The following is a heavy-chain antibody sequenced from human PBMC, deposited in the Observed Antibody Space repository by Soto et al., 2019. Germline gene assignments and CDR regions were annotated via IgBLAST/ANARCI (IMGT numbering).Heavy chain of an antibody. J-gene: IGHJ4*02. CDR2: TKNKAYSYTT. D-gene: IGHD3-10*01. V-gene: IGHV3-72*01. Sequence: EVQLVESGGGLVQPGGSLRLSCAASGFSLSDHFIDWVRQAPGKGLDWVGRTKNKAYSYTTEYAASVKGRFTISRDDSENSVYLQMNSLKSEDTAVYYCASIRGVMGYWGQGTLVIVSS. CDR1: GFSLSDHF. CDR3: ASIRGVMGY.